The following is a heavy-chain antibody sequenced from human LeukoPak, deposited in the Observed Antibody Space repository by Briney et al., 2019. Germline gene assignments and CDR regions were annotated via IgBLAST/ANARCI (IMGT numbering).Heavy chain of an antibody. J-gene: IGHJ4*02. V-gene: IGHV1-2*02. D-gene: IGHD4-23*01. CDR1: GYTFTGDY. Sequence: ASVKVSXKASGYTFTGDYMHWVRQAPGQGLEWMGWINPNSGGTYYAQNFQGRVTMTRDTSISTAYMELSRLTSDDTAVYYCAREVVYGGNPTPLNWGQGTLVTVSS. CDR2: INPNSGGT. CDR3: AREVVYGGNPTPLN.